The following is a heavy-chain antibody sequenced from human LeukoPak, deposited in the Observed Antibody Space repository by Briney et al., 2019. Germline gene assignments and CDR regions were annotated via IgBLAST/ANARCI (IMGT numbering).Heavy chain of an antibody. CDR3: ARGRPYSGGYHLDY. CDR2: IYYSGST. J-gene: IGHJ4*02. CDR1: GDSTSSDRYY. V-gene: IGHV4-39*02. Sequence: SETLSLTCTVSGDSTSSDRYYGGWVRQPPGKGLEWLGNIYYSGSTYYNPSLKSRVTMSVDTSKNQFFLKLNSVTAADTAVYYCARGRPYSGGYHLDYWGQGTLVTVSA. D-gene: IGHD1-26*01.